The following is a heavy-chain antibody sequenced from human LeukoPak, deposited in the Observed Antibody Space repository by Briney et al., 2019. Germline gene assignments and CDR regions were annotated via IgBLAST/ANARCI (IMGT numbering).Heavy chain of an antibody. V-gene: IGHV4-34*01. CDR2: INQSGST. CDR1: SGSFSNYY. D-gene: IGHD3-10*01. CDR3: ARDIDTYYYGSGSYYKGPTNTWFDP. Sequence: SETLSLTCAVYSGSFSNYYWSWIRQPPGKGLEWIGEINQSGSTNYNPSLKSRVTISVDTSRNQFSLKLSSVTAADTAVYYCARDIDTYYYGSGSYYKGPTNTWFDPWGQGTLVTVSS. J-gene: IGHJ5*02.